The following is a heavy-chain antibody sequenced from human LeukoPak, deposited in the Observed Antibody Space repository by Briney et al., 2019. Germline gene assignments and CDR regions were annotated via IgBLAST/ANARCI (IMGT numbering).Heavy chain of an antibody. CDR1: GFTFSSYG. D-gene: IGHD5-18*01. CDR2: IWYDGSNK. V-gene: IGHV3-33*01. Sequence: GGSLRLSCAASGFTFSSYGMHWVRQAPGKGLEWVAVIWYDGSNKYYADSVKGRFTISRDNSKNTLYLQMNSLRAEDTAVYYCAREIQLWFSFDYWGQGTLVTVSS. CDR3: AREIQLWFSFDY. J-gene: IGHJ4*02.